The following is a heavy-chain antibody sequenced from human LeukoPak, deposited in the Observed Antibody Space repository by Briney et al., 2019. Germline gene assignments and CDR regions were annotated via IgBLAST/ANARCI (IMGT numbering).Heavy chain of an antibody. V-gene: IGHV5-51*01. CDR1: GYKFTNYW. CDR2: IYPSDSDT. D-gene: IGHD5-24*01. CDR3: YFDN. Sequence: GESLKISCKDSGYKFTNYWIGWVRQMPGKGLEWMGIIYPSDSDTRYSPSFQGQVTISADKSITTAYLQWSSLKDCARHGYGYYFDNWGQGTLVTVSS. J-gene: IGHJ4*02.